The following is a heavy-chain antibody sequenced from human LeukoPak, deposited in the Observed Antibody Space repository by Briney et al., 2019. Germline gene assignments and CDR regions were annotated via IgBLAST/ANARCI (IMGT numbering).Heavy chain of an antibody. CDR1: GFRFSNYD. J-gene: IGHJ4*02. CDR2: ISYDGSNK. Sequence: GGSLRLSCAASGFRFSNYDMHWVRQAPGKGLEWVAVISYDGSNKYYAESVKVRFTISRDNSKNTLYLQMNSLKPEDTAVYFCAKDSASLSSHFATYFDSWGQGTLVTVSS. CDR3: AKDSASLSSHFATYFDS. V-gene: IGHV3-30*18. D-gene: IGHD6-13*01.